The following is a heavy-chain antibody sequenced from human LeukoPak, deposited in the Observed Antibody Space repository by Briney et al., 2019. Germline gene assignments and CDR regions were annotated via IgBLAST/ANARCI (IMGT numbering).Heavy chain of an antibody. Sequence: GGSLRLSCAASGFSFNTFSMNWVRQAPGKGLEWVSSITNTDTFRYYADSVKGRFTISRDNAKNALFLQMDSLRADDTAVYYCARGGWWGDFDYWGQGTLITVSS. D-gene: IGHD2-8*02. J-gene: IGHJ4*02. CDR3: ARGGWWGDFDY. CDR2: ITNTDTFR. CDR1: GFSFNTFS. V-gene: IGHV3-21*01.